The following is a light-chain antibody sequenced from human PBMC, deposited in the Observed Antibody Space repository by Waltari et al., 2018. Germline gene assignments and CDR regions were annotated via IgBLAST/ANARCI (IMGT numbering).Light chain of an antibody. Sequence: SSELTQPPSLSVSPGQTASITCSGNSLGDKFASWYQQKPGQSPVLVIYQDNRRPSGIPERFSATNSGNTATLTISGTQPLDEADYSCQAWDRTTFYVFGTGTKVTVL. CDR2: QDN. J-gene: IGLJ1*01. V-gene: IGLV3-1*01. CDR1: SLGDKF. CDR3: QAWDRTTFYV.